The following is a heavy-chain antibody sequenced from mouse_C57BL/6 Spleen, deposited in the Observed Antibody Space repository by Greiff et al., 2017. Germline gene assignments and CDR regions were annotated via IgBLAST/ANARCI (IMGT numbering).Heavy chain of an antibody. J-gene: IGHJ4*01. CDR2: INPSNGGT. CDR3: ARYSSGYYARDY. CDR1: GYTFTSYW. V-gene: IGHV1-53*01. Sequence: LQQPGTELVKPGASVKLSCKASGYTFTSYWMHWVKQRPGQGLEWIGNINPSNGGTNYNEKFKSKATLTVDKSSSTAYMQLSSLTSDDAAVYYCARYSSGYYARDYWGQGTSVTVSS. D-gene: IGHD3-2*02.